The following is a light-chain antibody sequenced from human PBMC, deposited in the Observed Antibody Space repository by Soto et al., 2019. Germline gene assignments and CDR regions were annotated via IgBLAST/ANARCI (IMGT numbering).Light chain of an antibody. CDR2: AAS. CDR3: QQSYSTLDYT. V-gene: IGKV1-39*01. CDR1: QRISNY. Sequence: DIQMTQSPSSLSASVGDRVTITCRASQRISNYLNWYQHKPGKAPRLLIYAASSLQSGVPSRFSGSGYGTDFTLTISSLQPEDFATYYGQQSYSTLDYTFGQGTKVEIK. J-gene: IGKJ2*01.